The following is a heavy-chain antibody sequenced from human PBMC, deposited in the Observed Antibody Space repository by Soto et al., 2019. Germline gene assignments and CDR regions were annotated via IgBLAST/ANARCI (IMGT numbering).Heavy chain of an antibody. V-gene: IGHV1-18*01. Sequence: ASVKVSCKASGYTFTSYGISWVRQAPGQGLEWMGWISAYNGNTNYAQKLQGRVTMTTDTSTSTAYMELRSLRSDDTAVYYCARDLAVADHYYYYGMDVWGQGTTVTVS. CDR3: ARDLAVADHYYYYGMDV. D-gene: IGHD6-19*01. J-gene: IGHJ6*02. CDR1: GYTFTSYG. CDR2: ISAYNGNT.